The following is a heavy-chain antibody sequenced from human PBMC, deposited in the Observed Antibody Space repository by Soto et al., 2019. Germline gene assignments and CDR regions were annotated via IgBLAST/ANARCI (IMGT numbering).Heavy chain of an antibody. J-gene: IGHJ6*04. CDR2: INSDGSST. CDR3: ARTRTRIAVSSFDALDI. CDR1: GFTFSSYW. V-gene: IGHV3-74*01. Sequence: PGGSLRLSCAASGFTFSSYWMHWVRQAPGKGLVWVSRINSDGSSTSYADSVKGRFTISRDNAKNTLYLQMNSLRSEDTAVYYCARTRTRIAVSSFDALDIWGKGTTVTVSS. D-gene: IGHD6-19*01.